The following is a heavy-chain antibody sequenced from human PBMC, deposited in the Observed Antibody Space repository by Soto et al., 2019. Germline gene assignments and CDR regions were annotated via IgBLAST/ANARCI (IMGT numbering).Heavy chain of an antibody. D-gene: IGHD2-2*01. CDR1: GGSISSSSYY. Sequence: SETLSLTCTVYGGSISSSSYYWGWIRQAPGKGLEWIGSIYYSGSTYYNPSLKSRVTISVDTSKNQFSLKLSSVTAADTAVYYCARHLSSWSGQYRRSLTYFDYWRQLNLVTV. V-gene: IGHV4-39*01. CDR3: ARHLSSWSGQYRRSLTYFDY. CDR2: IYYSGST. J-gene: IGHJ4*02.